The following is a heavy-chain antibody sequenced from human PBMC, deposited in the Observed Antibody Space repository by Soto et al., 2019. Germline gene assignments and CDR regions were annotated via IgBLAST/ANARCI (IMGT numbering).Heavy chain of an antibody. CDR3: AKDNSGAYYLSVPFDY. CDR2: IIGSGGST. CDR1: GFTFSSYA. Sequence: EVQLLESGGGLVQPGGSLRLSCGASGFTFSSYAMSWVRQAPGKGLEWVSAIIGSGGSTYYADSLKGRFTSSREKSKNTLYLQMNCLIAEDTAVYYCAKDNSGAYYLSVPFDYWGQGTLVTVSS. V-gene: IGHV3-23*01. J-gene: IGHJ4*02. D-gene: IGHD1-26*01.